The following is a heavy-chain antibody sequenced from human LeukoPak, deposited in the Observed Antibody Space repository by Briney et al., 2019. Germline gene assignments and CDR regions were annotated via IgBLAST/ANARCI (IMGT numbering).Heavy chain of an antibody. CDR3: AKVQSDCGGDCFRAFDI. Sequence: PGGSLRLSCAASGFTFTSYAMSWVRQAPGKGLEWVSAITGSGDTTYYAASVKGRFTISRDNSKNTLYLQMNSLRAEDTAVYYCAKVQSDCGGDCFRAFDIWGQGTMVTVSS. J-gene: IGHJ3*02. D-gene: IGHD2-21*02. V-gene: IGHV3-23*01. CDR2: ITGSGDTT. CDR1: GFTFTSYA.